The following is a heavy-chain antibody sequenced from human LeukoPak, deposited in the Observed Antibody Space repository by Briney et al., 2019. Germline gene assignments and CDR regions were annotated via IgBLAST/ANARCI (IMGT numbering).Heavy chain of an antibody. CDR1: GGSISSGSYY. CDR2: IYYSGST. Sequence: ASQTLSLTCTVSGGSISSGSYYWGWIRQPPGKGLEWIGSIYYSGSTYYNPSLKSRVTISVDTSKNQFSLKLSSVTAADTAVYYCAGELWFGEFRFNYWGQGTLVTVSS. V-gene: IGHV4-39*01. CDR3: AGELWFGEFRFNY. J-gene: IGHJ4*02. D-gene: IGHD3-10*01.